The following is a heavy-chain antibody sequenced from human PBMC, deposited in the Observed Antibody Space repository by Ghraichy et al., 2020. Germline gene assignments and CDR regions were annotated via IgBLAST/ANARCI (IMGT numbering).Heavy chain of an antibody. CDR1: GGTLRTSA. J-gene: IGHJ3*01. V-gene: IGHV1-69*04. CDR3: ARVDGAGTNDAFDV. CDR2: IIPILGVT. Sequence: SVKVSCRASGGTLRTSATDWVRQAPGQGLEWMARIIPILGVTDYAPEFQGRLTINVEESTNTAYMELTSLRSEDTAVYYCARVDGAGTNDAFDVWGQGTMVTVSS. D-gene: IGHD1-14*01.